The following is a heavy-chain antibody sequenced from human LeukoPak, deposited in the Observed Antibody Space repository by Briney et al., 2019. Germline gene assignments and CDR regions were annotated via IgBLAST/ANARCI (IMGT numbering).Heavy chain of an antibody. CDR3: AKADYDVGYYYYGMDV. CDR2: ISWNSGSI. V-gene: IGHV3-9*01. Sequence: GRSLRLSCAASGFTFDDYAMHWVRQAPGKGLEWVSGISWNSGSIGYADSVKGRFTISRDNAKNSLYLQMNSLRAEDTALYYCAKADYDVGYYYYGMDVWGQGTTVTVSS. CDR1: GFTFDDYA. D-gene: IGHD4-17*01. J-gene: IGHJ6*02.